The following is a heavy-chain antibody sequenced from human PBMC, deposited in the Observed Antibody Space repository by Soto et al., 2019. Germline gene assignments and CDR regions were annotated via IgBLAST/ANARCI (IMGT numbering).Heavy chain of an antibody. D-gene: IGHD6-13*01. CDR3: AKDGSQSDSSSWYY. CDR1: GFPFSSYP. CDR2: MSGRGGGT. V-gene: IGHV3-23*01. Sequence: GASPVLSWSPPGFPFSSYPMNSVRHAPGKGREWVSAMSGRGGGTYYADSVKGRFTSSRDNSKNTLFLQMNSLRAEDRAVHYCAKDGSQSDSSSWYYWGQRTLVTVS. J-gene: IGHJ4*02.